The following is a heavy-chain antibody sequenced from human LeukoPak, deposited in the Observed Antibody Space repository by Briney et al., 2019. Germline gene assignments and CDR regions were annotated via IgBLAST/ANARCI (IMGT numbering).Heavy chain of an antibody. CDR1: VYTFTGYY. V-gene: IGHV1-2*02. J-gene: IGHJ4*02. CDR3: ARGRRYSYGPYYFDY. CDR2: INPNSGGT. Sequence: ASVKVSFKASVYTFTGYYMHWVRQAPGQGLEWMGWINPNSGGTNYARKFQGRVTMTRDTSISTAYMELSRLRSDDTAVYFCARGRRYSYGPYYFDYWGQGTLVSVSS. D-gene: IGHD5-18*01.